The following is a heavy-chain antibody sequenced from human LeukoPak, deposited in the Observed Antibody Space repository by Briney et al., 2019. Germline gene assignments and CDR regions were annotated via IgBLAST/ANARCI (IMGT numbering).Heavy chain of an antibody. Sequence: SETLSLTCTVSGYSISSGYYWGWIRQPPGKGLEWIGSIYHSGSTYYNPSLKSRVTISVDTSKNQFSLKLSSVTAADTAVYYCARATKGRLRYFDWLSSVDYWGQGTLVTVSS. D-gene: IGHD3-9*01. CDR1: GYSISSGYY. CDR3: ARATKGRLRYFDWLSSVDY. V-gene: IGHV4-38-2*02. J-gene: IGHJ4*02. CDR2: IYHSGST.